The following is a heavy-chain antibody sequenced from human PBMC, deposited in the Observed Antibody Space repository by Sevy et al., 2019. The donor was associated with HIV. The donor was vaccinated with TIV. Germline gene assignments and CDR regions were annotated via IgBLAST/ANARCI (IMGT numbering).Heavy chain of an antibody. V-gene: IGHV1-24*01. J-gene: IGHJ4*02. CDR2: FDPEDNER. Sequence: DAVKVSCKVSGYTLTRLAMHWVRQAPRKGLEWRGSFDPEDNERIYPQKWQGRFSMTEDTSTDTAYMELSNLRSEDTAVYYCATAKDYYENSGDPFDYWGQGTLVIVSS. CDR3: ATAKDYYENSGDPFDY. D-gene: IGHD3-22*01. CDR1: GYTLTRLA.